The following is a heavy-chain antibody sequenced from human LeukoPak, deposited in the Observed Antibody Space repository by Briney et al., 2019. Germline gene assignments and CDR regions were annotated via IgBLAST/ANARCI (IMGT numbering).Heavy chain of an antibody. CDR3: ARRASTERGHSYGLDY. V-gene: IGHV3-9*01. Sequence: GGSLRLSCAASGFTFDDYAMHWVRQAPGKGLEWVSGISWNSGSIGYADSVKGRFTISRDNAKNSLYLQMSSLRAEDTAVYYCARRASTERGHSYGLDYWGQGTRVTVSS. CDR1: GFTFDDYA. J-gene: IGHJ4*02. CDR2: ISWNSGSI. D-gene: IGHD5-18*01.